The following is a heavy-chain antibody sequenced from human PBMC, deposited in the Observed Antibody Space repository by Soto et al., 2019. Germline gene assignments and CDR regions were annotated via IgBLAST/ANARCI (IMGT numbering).Heavy chain of an antibody. CDR2: VCTSENT. J-gene: IGHJ4*02. V-gene: IGHV4-61*01. Sequence: QVQLQESGPGLVKPSETLSLTCNVSGTSVTSYSYYWNWIRHAPGEGLEWIGYVCTSENTKYNPSRKGRASISVDASKNQFSLTLTSVTDADTAVYYCTRARITMIAYYWGPGTLVTVSS. D-gene: IGHD3-22*01. CDR3: TRARITMIAYY. CDR1: GTSVTSYSYY.